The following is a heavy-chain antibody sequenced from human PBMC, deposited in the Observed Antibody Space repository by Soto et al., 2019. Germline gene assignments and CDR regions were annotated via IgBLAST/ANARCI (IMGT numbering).Heavy chain of an antibody. Sequence: PSETLSLTCTVSGGSISSSYWSWIRQPPGKGLEWIGYIYYSGSTNYNPSLKSRVTISVDTSKNQFSLKLSSVTAADTAVYYCSSSTSQEYYFDYWGQGTLVTVSS. V-gene: IGHV4-59*08. CDR3: SSSTSQEYYFDY. CDR1: GGSISSSY. CDR2: IYYSGST. D-gene: IGHD2-2*01. J-gene: IGHJ4*02.